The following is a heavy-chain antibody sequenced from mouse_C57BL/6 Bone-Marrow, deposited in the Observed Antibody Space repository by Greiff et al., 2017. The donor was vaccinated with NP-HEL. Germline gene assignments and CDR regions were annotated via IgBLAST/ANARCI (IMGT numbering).Heavy chain of an antibody. D-gene: IGHD1-1*01. J-gene: IGHJ1*03. CDR1: GYSITSGYY. CDR3: ARNYGSSYCWYFDV. CDR2: ISYDGSN. Sequence: EVKLQESGPGLVKPSQSLSLTCSVTGYSITSGYYWNWIRQFPGNKLEWMGYISYDGSNNYNPSLKNRISITRDTSKNQFFLKLNSVTTEDTATYYCARNYGSSYCWYFDVWGTGTTVTVSS. V-gene: IGHV3-6*01.